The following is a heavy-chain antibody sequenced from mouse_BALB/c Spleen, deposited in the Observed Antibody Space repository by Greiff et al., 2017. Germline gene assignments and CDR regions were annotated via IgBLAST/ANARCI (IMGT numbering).Heavy chain of an antibody. V-gene: IGHV5-6*01. J-gene: IGHJ2*01. CDR2: ISSGGSYT. CDR1: GFTFSSYG. CDR3: ARRDSSGYYYFDY. Sequence: EVQLVESGGDLVKPGGSLKLSCAASGFTFSSYGMSWVRQTPDKRLEWVATISSGGSYTYYPDSVKGRFTISRDNAKNTLYLQMSSLKSEDTAMYYCARRDSSGYYYFDYWGQGTTLTVSS. D-gene: IGHD3-2*01.